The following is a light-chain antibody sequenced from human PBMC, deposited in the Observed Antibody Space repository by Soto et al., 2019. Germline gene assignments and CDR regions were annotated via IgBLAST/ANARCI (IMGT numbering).Light chain of an antibody. CDR3: QQLNSYPLT. CDR2: AAS. Sequence: DIQMTQSPSSVSASVGDTVTITCRASQGISSYLPWYQQKPGKAPKLLIYAASTLQSGGPSRFSGSGSWTEFTLTNSSLQHEDFPTYYCQQLNSYPLTFRGGNKVEIK. V-gene: IGKV1-9*01. CDR1: QGISSY. J-gene: IGKJ4*01.